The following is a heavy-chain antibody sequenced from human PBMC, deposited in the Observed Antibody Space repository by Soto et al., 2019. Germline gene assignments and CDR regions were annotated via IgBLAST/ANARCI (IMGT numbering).Heavy chain of an antibody. CDR1: GGSISSSSYY. J-gene: IGHJ4*02. CDR2: IYYSGST. CDR3: ARMYSSSWYAYYFDY. V-gene: IGHV4-39*01. Sequence: SETLSLTCTVSGGSISSSSYYWGWIRQPPGKGLEWIGSIYYSGSTYYNPSLKSRVTISVDTSKNQFSLKLSSVTAADTAVYYCARMYSSSWYAYYFDYWGQGTLVTVSS. D-gene: IGHD6-13*01.